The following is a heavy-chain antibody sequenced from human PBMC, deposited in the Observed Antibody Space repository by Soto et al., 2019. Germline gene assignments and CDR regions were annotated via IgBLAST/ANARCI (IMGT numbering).Heavy chain of an antibody. CDR1: GYTFTSYG. D-gene: IGHD3-10*01. CDR2: ISGYNGNT. V-gene: IGHV1-18*01. J-gene: IGHJ5*02. CDR3: GGGWLGECVDSCDT. Sequence: QVQLVQSGAEVKKPGASVKVSCKASGYTFTSYGISWVRQAPGQGLEWMGWISGYNGNTNYAQKLQGRVTMTTDTTASAAYMELRSLSSDDTGVYYCGGGWLGECVDSCDTWGQGTLVTVSS.